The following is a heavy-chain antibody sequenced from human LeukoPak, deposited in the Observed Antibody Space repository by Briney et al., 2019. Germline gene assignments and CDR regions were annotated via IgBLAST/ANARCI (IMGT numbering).Heavy chain of an antibody. V-gene: IGHV4-59*04. CDR1: GVSISSFY. D-gene: IGHD4-23*01. CDR2: IYYSGST. CDR3: ARGLYGGNSAPLAH. Sequence: PSETLSLTCTVSGVSISSFYWSWIRQPPGRGLECIGTIYYSGSTYSNPSLESRVTISVVPSKSQFSLKLSSVTAADTAVYYCARGLYGGNSAPLAHWGQGTLVTVSS. J-gene: IGHJ4*02.